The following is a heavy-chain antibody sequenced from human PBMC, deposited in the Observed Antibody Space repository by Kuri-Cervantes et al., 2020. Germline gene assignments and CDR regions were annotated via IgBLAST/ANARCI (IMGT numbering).Heavy chain of an antibody. D-gene: IGHD2-15*01. Sequence: GESLKISCAASGFIFRTYVMTWVRQAPGRGLEGVSTISETGDDTYYAGSVKGRFTISRDNSKNTLYLQMNSLRAEDTAVYYCATFLGGAFHETYWGQGTLITVSS. CDR2: ISETGDDT. J-gene: IGHJ4*02. V-gene: IGHV3-23*01. CDR3: ATFLGGAFHETY. CDR1: GFIFRTYV.